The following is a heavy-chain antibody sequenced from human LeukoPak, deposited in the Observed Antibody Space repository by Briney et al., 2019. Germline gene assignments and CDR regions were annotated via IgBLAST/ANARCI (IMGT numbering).Heavy chain of an antibody. CDR3: ARDQVPYDSSGYYFC. CDR2: IIPIFGTA. D-gene: IGHD3-22*01. J-gene: IGHJ4*02. Sequence: SVKVSCKASGGTFSSYAISWVRQAPGQGLEWMGGIIPIFGTANYAQKFQGRVTITADESTSTAYMELSSLRFEDTAVYYCARDQVPYDSSGYYFCWGQGTLVTVSS. CDR1: GGTFSSYA. V-gene: IGHV1-69*01.